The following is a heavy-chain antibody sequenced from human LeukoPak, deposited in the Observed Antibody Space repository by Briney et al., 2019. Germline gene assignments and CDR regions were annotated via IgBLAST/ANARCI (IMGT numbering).Heavy chain of an antibody. V-gene: IGHV4-4*02. D-gene: IGHD4-17*01. CDR2: IYHSGST. Sequence: PSETLSLTCAVSGGSIISTNWWSWVRQPPGKGLEWIGEIYHSGSTNCNPSLKSRVTISVDNSKNQFSLNLSSVTAADTAVYYCAIDYGDYDAFDIWGQGTMVTVSS. J-gene: IGHJ3*02. CDR3: AIDYGDYDAFDI. CDR1: GGSIISTNW.